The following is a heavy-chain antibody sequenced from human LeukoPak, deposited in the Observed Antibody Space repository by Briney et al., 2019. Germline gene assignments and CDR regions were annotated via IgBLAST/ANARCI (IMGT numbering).Heavy chain of an antibody. D-gene: IGHD2-15*01. CDR3: TTTLPYCSGGSCYSGGGY. CDR2: IKSKTDGGTT. J-gene: IGHJ4*02. CDR1: GFTFSNAW. V-gene: IGHV3-15*01. Sequence: GGSLRLSCAASGFTFSNAWMSWVRQAPGKGLEWVGRIKSKTDGGTTDYAAPVKGRFTISRDDSKNTLYLQMNSLKTEDTAVYYCTTTLPYCSGGSCYSGGGYWGQGTLVTVSS.